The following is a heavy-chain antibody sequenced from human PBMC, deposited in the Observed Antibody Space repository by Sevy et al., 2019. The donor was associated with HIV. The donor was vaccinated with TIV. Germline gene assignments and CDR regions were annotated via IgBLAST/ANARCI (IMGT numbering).Heavy chain of an antibody. D-gene: IGHD6-19*01. Sequence: ASVKVSCKASGYTFTSYAMNWVRQAPGQGLEWMGWINTNTGNPTYAQGFPGRFVFSLDTSVSTAYLQISSLKAEDTAVYYCASLSGGWYYYYYGMDVWGQGTTVTVSS. CDR1: GYTFTSYA. CDR2: INTNTGNP. J-gene: IGHJ6*02. V-gene: IGHV7-4-1*02. CDR3: ASLSGGWYYYYYGMDV.